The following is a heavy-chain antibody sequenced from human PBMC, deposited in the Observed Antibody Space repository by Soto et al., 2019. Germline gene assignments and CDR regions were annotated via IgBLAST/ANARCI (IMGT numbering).Heavy chain of an antibody. CDR3: AKLTTA. V-gene: IGHV3-23*01. Sequence: GGSLSLSCAASGFTFFISAMSWVRQAPGKGLEWVSTTTTSGAGTYYADSVKGRFTISRDNSKNTLYLQMNSLRVEDTAVYYCAKLTTAWGQGTLVSVSS. J-gene: IGHJ4*02. CDR1: GFTFFISA. CDR2: TTTSGAGT.